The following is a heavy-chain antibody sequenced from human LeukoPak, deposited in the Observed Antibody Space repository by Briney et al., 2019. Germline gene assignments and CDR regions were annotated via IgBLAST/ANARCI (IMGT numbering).Heavy chain of an antibody. CDR3: AKPPPSQTIIVVVPAAIQNYFDY. V-gene: IGHV3-30-3*02. CDR2: ISYDGSNK. J-gene: IGHJ4*02. D-gene: IGHD2-2*01. CDR1: GFTFSSYA. Sequence: GGSLRLSCAASGFTFSSYAMHWVRQAPGKGLEWVAVISYDGSNKYYADSVKGRFTISRDNSKNTLYLQMNSLRAEDTAVYYCAKPPPSQTIIVVVPAAIQNYFDYWGQGTLVTVSS.